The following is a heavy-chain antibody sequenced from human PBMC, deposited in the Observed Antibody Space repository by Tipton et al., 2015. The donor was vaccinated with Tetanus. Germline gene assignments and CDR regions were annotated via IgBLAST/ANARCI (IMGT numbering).Heavy chain of an antibody. J-gene: IGHJ4*02. CDR3: ARDYSIPYYFDY. D-gene: IGHD4-11*01. Sequence: QSGPEVKKPGSSVRVSCKTSGGTFKSYAISWVRQAPGQGLEWMGGIFPQFGTSNYAPKFQDRVTMTADTSTDTVFMDLRRLRSDDTAVYYCARDYSIPYYFDYWGQGTLVTVSS. CDR1: GGTFKSYA. V-gene: IGHV1-69*06. CDR2: IFPQFGTS.